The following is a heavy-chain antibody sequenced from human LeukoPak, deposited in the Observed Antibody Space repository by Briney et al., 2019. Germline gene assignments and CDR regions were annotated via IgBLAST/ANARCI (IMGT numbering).Heavy chain of an antibody. J-gene: IGHJ5*02. D-gene: IGHD3-10*01. CDR1: GFSISSSSYY. V-gene: IGHV4-39*01. CDR2: IYYSGST. CDR3: ARQGVVYGSGISGWFDP. Sequence: SETLCLTCTVSGFSISSSSYYWIWIRQPPGKGLEWFGSIYYSGSTYYNPFLKRRVTISVDTSKNQFSLKLSSVPAAETAVYYCARQGVVYGSGISGWFDPWGQGALVTVSS.